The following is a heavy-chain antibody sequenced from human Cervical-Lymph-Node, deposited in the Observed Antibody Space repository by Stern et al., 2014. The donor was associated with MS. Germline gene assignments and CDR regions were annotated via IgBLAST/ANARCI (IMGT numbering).Heavy chain of an antibody. D-gene: IGHD3-22*01. J-gene: IGHJ1*01. CDR3: ARIFTADSSTYYPEYFQH. CDR2: IYYSGST. CDR1: SGSISSSSYY. Sequence: QLQLQESGPGLVKPSETLSLTCTVSSGSISSSSYYWGWIRQPPGKGLEWIGSIYYSGSTFYNPSLRSRVTMSVDTSKNQFCLKLPSVTATDTAMYYCARIFTADSSTYYPEYFQHWGQGTLVTVSS. V-gene: IGHV4-39*01.